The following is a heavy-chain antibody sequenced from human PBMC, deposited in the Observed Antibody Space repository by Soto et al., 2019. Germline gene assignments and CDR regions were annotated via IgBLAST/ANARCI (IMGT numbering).Heavy chain of an antibody. Sequence: PSETLSLTCTVSGGSISSYYWSWIRQPPGKGLEWIGFIFYSGSTSYSPSLKSRVTISIDTSENQFSLKLSSVTAADTAVYYCARYYYDTSGYYYDYWGQGSLVTVSS. CDR1: GGSISSYY. CDR3: ARYYYDTSGYYYDY. D-gene: IGHD3-22*01. V-gene: IGHV4-59*01. CDR2: IFYSGST. J-gene: IGHJ4*02.